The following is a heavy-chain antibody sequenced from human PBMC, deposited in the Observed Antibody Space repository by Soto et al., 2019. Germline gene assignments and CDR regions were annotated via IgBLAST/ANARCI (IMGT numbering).Heavy chain of an antibody. CDR1: GFTFNNYA. V-gene: IGHV3-23*01. CDR3: AKGRGGSGSLTPRVDF. J-gene: IGHJ4*02. Sequence: EVQLLESGGGLVQPGGSLRLSCAASGFTFNNYAMTWVRQAPGKGLEWVSAISGGGDTTSYADSVKGRFTVSRDGSKNTVYRQMISLRAEDTALYYCAKGRGGSGSLTPRVDFWGQGTLVTVSS. CDR2: ISGGGDTT. D-gene: IGHD3-10*01.